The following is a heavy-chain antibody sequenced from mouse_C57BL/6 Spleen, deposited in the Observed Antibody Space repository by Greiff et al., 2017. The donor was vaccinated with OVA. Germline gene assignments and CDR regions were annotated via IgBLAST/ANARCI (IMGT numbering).Heavy chain of an antibody. CDR2: INPNNGGT. Sequence: VQLQQSGPELVKPGASVKMSCKASGYTFTDYNMHWVKQSHGKSLEWIGYINPNNGGTSYNQKFKGKATLTVNKSSSTAYMELRSLTSEESAVYYCATIYYGNFYYFDYWGQGTTLTVSS. J-gene: IGHJ2*01. CDR1: GYTFTDYN. D-gene: IGHD2-1*01. CDR3: ATIYYGNFYYFDY. V-gene: IGHV1-22*01.